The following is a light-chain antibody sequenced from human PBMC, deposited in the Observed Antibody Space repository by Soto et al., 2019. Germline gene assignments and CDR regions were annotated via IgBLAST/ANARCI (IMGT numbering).Light chain of an antibody. V-gene: IGKV3-20*01. CDR3: HHYLGSPWA. CDR1: QSVDSF. Sequence: EIELTQSPGTLSLSPGERATLSCRASQSVDSFLAWFQQKPGQAPRLLIYGASNRATGIPDRFSGSGSGTDFTLTITRLEPDDFAVYYCHHYLGSPWAFGQGTKVEV. CDR2: GAS. J-gene: IGKJ1*01.